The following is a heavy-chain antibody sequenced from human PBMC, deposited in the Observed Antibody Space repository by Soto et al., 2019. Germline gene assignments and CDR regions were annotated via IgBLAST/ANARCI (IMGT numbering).Heavy chain of an antibody. CDR1: GFTFSSYW. CDR3: ARRGQEGPGLAH. V-gene: IGHV3-74*01. J-gene: IGHJ5*02. Sequence: EVQLVESGGNLIQPGGSLRLSCAASGFTFSSYWMHWVRQAPGKGLVWVSRINSDGSRTSYVDSVKGRCTISRDTAKNTLYLQMNSLSVEDTGVYFCARRGQEGPGLAHWGQGTVVTVSS. CDR2: INSDGSRT.